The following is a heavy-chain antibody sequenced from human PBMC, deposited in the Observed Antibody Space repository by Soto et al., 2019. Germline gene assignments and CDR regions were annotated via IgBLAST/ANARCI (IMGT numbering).Heavy chain of an antibody. CDR2: MFYSGST. J-gene: IGHJ4*02. D-gene: IGHD3-16*01. CDR3: GRPPLISFGGLRTFFDF. Sequence: SETLSLTCTVSGASISSGRSYWSWIRQHPGKGLEWIGYMFYSGSTYYHPSLKSRVNISADTSKNQFSLDLSSVTAADTAVYYCGRPPLISFGGLRTFFDFWGQETLVTVPS. V-gene: IGHV4-31*03. CDR1: GASISSGRSY.